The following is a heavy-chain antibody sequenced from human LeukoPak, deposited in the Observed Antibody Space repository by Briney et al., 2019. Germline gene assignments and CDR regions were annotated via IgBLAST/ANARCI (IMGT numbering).Heavy chain of an antibody. CDR2: INGNGGST. J-gene: IGHJ4*02. V-gene: IGHV3-23*01. Sequence: GGSLRLSCVASGFTFSRYVTSWVRQAPGKGLEWVSSINGNGGSTYYADSVRGRFSISRDNSKNTLYLQMNDLRAEDTAVYFCAKDSPAVEPYFDYWGQGTLVSVSS. CDR3: AKDSPAVEPYFDY. CDR1: GFTFSRYV. D-gene: IGHD5-24*01.